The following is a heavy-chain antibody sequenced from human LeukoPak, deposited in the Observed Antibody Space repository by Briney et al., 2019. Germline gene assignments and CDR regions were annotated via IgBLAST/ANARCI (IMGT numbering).Heavy chain of an antibody. CDR1: GFTFSSYP. Sequence: GGSLRLSCAASGFTFSSYPMNWVRQAPGKGLEWVSVISGSGGATFYGDSVQGRFTISRDNSRDTLYLQTSSLRAEDTAVYYCGKYLQTTVGANDYWGQGTLVTVSS. V-gene: IGHV3-23*01. J-gene: IGHJ4*02. D-gene: IGHD1-26*01. CDR2: ISGSGGAT. CDR3: GKYLQTTVGANDY.